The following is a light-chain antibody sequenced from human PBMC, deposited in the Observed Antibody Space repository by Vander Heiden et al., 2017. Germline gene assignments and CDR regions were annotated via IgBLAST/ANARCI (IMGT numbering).Light chain of an antibody. V-gene: IGLV2-11*01. CDR1: NSDIGAYTY. CDR3: CSYAGSYCYV. Sequence: QSALTQTRSVSGSPGQSVTSTCTATNSDIGAYTYGAWYHQRPGKAPKLLVYDVTERPSGVPARFSGSKSGTTGSLTISGLWAEDEADYYGCSYAGSYCYVFGRGTKATVL. CDR2: DVT. J-gene: IGLJ1*01.